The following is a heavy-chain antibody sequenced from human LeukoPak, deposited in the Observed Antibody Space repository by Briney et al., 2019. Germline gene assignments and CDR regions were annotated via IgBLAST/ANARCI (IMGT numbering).Heavy chain of an antibody. Sequence: GGSLRLSSAASGFTFSSYSMNWVRQAPGEGLEWVSSISSSSSYIYYADSVKGRFTISRDNSKNSLYLQMNSLRTEDTALYYCAKDKGTSYDILTGYNFDYWGQGTLVTVSS. V-gene: IGHV3-21*04. CDR1: GFTFSSYS. J-gene: IGHJ4*02. CDR3: AKDKGTSYDILTGYNFDY. CDR2: ISSSSSYI. D-gene: IGHD3-9*01.